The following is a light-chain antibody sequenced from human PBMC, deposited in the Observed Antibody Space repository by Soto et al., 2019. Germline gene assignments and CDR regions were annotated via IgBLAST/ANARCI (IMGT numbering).Light chain of an antibody. CDR2: EGS. V-gene: IGLV2-23*01. J-gene: IGLJ1*01. CDR3: CSYADSTTWV. Sequence: QSVLTQPASVSGSPGQSITISCTGTNSEVGSYNLVSWYQQNPGKAPKLIIYEGSKRPSGISNRFSGSKSGNTASLTISGLQAEDESDYYCCSYADSTTWVFGTGTKVTVL. CDR1: NSEVGSYNL.